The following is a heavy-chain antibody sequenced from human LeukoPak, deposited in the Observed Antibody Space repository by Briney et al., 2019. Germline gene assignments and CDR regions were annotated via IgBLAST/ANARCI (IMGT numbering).Heavy chain of an antibody. J-gene: IGHJ4*02. CDR1: GFTVSSNS. V-gene: IGHV3-20*04. Sequence: PGGSLRLSCTVSGFTVSSNSMSWVRQAPGKGLEWVSGINWIGDRTGYADSVKGRFTISRDNAKNSLYLQMSSLRAEDTALYYCAREKDSSGYYDYWGQGTLVTVSS. CDR3: AREKDSSGYYDY. CDR2: INWIGDRT. D-gene: IGHD3-22*01.